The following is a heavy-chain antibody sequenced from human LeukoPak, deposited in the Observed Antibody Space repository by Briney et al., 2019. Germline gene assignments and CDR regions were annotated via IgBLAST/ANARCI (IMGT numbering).Heavy chain of an antibody. V-gene: IGHV1-46*01. D-gene: IGHD2-15*01. J-gene: IGHJ6*03. CDR3: ARKGKVVVAATHYYYYYIDV. Sequence: EASVKVPCKASGYTFTSYYMHWVRQAPGQGLEWMGIINPSGGSTSYAQKFQGRVTMTRDMSTSTVNMELSSLRSEDTAVYYCARKGKVVVAATHYYYYYIDVWGKGTTVTVSS. CDR2: INPSGGST. CDR1: GYTFTSYY.